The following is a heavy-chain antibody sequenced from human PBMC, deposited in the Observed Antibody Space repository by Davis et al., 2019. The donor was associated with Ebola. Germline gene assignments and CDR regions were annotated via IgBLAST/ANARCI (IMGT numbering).Heavy chain of an antibody. CDR3: ARSRPGAADAFHI. J-gene: IGHJ3*02. D-gene: IGHD7-27*01. CDR2: IKQDGSEK. CDR1: GGSISSYY. Sequence: ETLSLTCTVSGGSISSYYWSWIRQAPGKGLEWVANIKQDGSEKYYVDSVKGRFTISRDNAKNSLYLQMNSLRAEDTAVYYCARSRPGAADAFHIWGQGTVVTVSS. V-gene: IGHV3-7*03.